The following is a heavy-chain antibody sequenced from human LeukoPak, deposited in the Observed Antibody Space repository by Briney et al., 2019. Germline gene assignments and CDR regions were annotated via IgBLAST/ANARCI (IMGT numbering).Heavy chain of an antibody. CDR1: GGSISSGGYY. V-gene: IGHV4-31*03. J-gene: IGHJ5*02. Sequence: KPSETLSLTCTVSGGSISSGGYYWSWIRQHPGKGLEWIGYIYYSGSTYYNPSLKSRVTISVDTSKNQFSLKLSSVTAADTAVYYCARNPSQLLANWFDPWGQGTLVTVSS. CDR3: ARNPSQLLANWFDP. CDR2: IYYSGST. D-gene: IGHD2-2*01.